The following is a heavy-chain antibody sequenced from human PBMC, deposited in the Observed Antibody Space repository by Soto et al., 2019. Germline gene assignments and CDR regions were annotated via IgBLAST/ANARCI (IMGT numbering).Heavy chain of an antibody. V-gene: IGHV3-74*01. D-gene: IGHD6-19*01. J-gene: IGHJ2*01. CDR1: GFTFSRHW. CDR3: VRGGWYSMWYFDL. CDR2: INSDGSST. Sequence: GGSLRLSCAASGFTFSRHWMHWVRQAPGTGLEWVSHINSDGSSTNYADSVKGRFTISRDNAKNTLYLQMNSLRAEDTAVYYCVRGGWYSMWYFDLWGRGPLVTVSS.